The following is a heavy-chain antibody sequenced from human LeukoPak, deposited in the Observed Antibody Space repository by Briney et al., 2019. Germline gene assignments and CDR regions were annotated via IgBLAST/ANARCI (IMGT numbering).Heavy chain of an antibody. CDR2: ISSSGSTI. CDR3: ATIGITYYYDSSGLRSHFDY. Sequence: GGSLRLSCAASGFTFSSYEMNWVRQAPGKGLEWVSYISSSGSTIYYADSVKGRFTTSRDNAKNSLYLQMNSLRAEDTAVYYCATIGITYYYDSSGLRSHFDYWGQGTLVTVSS. CDR1: GFTFSSYE. J-gene: IGHJ4*02. D-gene: IGHD3-22*01. V-gene: IGHV3-48*03.